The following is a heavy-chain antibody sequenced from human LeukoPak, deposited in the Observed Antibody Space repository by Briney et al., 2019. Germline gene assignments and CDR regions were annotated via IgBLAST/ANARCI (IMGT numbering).Heavy chain of an antibody. D-gene: IGHD6-13*01. CDR2: IYSGGST. CDR3: ARDSGYSSSWIVEY. Sequence: TGGSLRLSCAASGFTVSSNYMSWVRQAPGKGLEWVSVIYSGGSTYYADSVKGRFTISRDNSKNTLYLQMNSLRAEDTAVYYCARDSGYSSSWIVEYWGQGTLVTVSS. CDR1: GFTVSSNY. J-gene: IGHJ4*02. V-gene: IGHV3-66*01.